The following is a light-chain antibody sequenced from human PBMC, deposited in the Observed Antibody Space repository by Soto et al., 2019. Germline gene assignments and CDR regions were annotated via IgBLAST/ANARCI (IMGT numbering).Light chain of an antibody. CDR3: QQYNSYRA. J-gene: IGKJ1*01. CDR2: KAS. CDR1: QSIDTW. Sequence: DIQMTQSPSILSASVGDRVTITCRASQSIDTWLAWHQQKPGKAPKLLISKASNLESGVPSRFSGSGSGTEFTLTISILQPDDFATYYCQQYNSYRAFGQGTKVEIK. V-gene: IGKV1-5*03.